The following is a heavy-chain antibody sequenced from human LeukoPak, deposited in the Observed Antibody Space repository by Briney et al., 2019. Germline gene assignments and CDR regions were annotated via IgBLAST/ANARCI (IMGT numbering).Heavy chain of an antibody. CDR1: GGSFSGYY. CDR3: ARTFYDSSGYFVQRTHYFDY. Sequence: SETLSLTCAVYGGSFSGYYWSWIRQPPGKGLEWIGEINHSGSTNYNPSLKSRVTISVDTSKNQFSLKLSSVTAADTAVYYCARTFYDSSGYFVQRTHYFDYWGQGTLVTVSS. CDR2: INHSGST. J-gene: IGHJ4*02. D-gene: IGHD3-22*01. V-gene: IGHV4-34*01.